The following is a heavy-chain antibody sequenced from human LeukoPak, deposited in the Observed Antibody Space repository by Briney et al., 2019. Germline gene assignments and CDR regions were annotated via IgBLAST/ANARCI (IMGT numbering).Heavy chain of an antibody. J-gene: IGHJ6*02. CDR2: ISGSGGST. CDR1: GFTFSSYA. D-gene: IGHD2-2*02. Sequence: PGGSLRLSCAASGFTFSSYAMSWVRQAPGKGLEWVSAISGSGGSTYYADSVKGRFTISRDNSKNTLYLQMNSLRAEDTAVYYCAAARCSSTSCYNYYYYGMDVWGQGTTVTVSS. V-gene: IGHV3-23*01. CDR3: AAARCSSTSCYNYYYYGMDV.